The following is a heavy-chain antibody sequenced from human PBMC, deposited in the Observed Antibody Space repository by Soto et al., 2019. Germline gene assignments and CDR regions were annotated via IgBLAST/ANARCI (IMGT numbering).Heavy chain of an antibody. V-gene: IGHV1-69*01. CDR2: IIPIFGTA. Sequence: QVQLVQSGAEVKKPGSPVKVSCKASGGTFSSYATSWVRQAPGQGLEWMGGIIPIFGTANYAQKFQGRVTITADESTSTAYMEQSSLRPEDTAGYCCARGRGSRSTPGGMDVWGQGTTVTVSS. CDR3: ARGRGSRSTPGGMDV. J-gene: IGHJ6*02. D-gene: IGHD6-13*01. CDR1: GGTFSSYA.